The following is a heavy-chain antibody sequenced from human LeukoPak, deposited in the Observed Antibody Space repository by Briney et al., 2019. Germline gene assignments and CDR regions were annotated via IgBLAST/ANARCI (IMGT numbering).Heavy chain of an antibody. CDR3: ARDFSSLVGAAYDY. CDR1: GFTVSSNY. V-gene: IGHV3-53*01. J-gene: IGHJ4*02. CDR2: IYSGGST. Sequence: GGSLRLSCAASGFTVSSNYMSWVRQAPGKGLEWVSIIYSGGSTYYADSVKGRFTISRDNAKNSLYLQMNSLRAEDTAVYYCARDFSSLVGAAYDYWGQGTLVTVSS. D-gene: IGHD1-26*01.